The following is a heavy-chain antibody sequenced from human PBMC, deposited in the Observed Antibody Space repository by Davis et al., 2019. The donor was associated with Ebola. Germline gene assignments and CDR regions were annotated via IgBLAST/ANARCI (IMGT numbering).Heavy chain of an antibody. Sequence: GESLKISCAASGFTFSDYYMSWIRQAPGKGLEWVSYISSSGSTIYYADSVKGRFIISRDNSKNTLYLQMNSLRAEETAVYYCARTYYFDDSGYRNAFDVWGQGTMVTISS. V-gene: IGHV3-11*04. CDR2: ISSSGSTI. D-gene: IGHD3-22*01. CDR1: GFTFSDYY. CDR3: ARTYYFDDSGYRNAFDV. J-gene: IGHJ3*01.